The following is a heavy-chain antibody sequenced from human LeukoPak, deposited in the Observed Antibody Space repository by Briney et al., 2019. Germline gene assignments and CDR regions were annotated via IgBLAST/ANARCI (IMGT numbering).Heavy chain of an antibody. J-gene: IGHJ4*02. Sequence: GGSLRLSCAASEFIFSTYTMHWVRQAPGKGLEWVAIISNDGSSKYYADSVKGRFTISRDNSKNTLDLQMNSLRAEDTAVYYCAREYTSGYCRTFDYWGQGTLVTVSS. CDR1: EFIFSTYT. CDR3: AREYTSGYCRTFDY. D-gene: IGHD3-22*01. CDR2: ISNDGSSK. V-gene: IGHV3-30-3*01.